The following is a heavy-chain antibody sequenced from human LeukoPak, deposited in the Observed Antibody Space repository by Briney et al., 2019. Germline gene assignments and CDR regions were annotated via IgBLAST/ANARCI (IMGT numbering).Heavy chain of an antibody. Sequence: ASVKVSCKASGYTFASYDINWVRQATGQGLEWMGWMNPNSGNTGYAQKFQGRVTMTRNTAINTAYMELTSLRFEGTAVYYCAKSKDLIQFDPWGQGTLVTVSS. D-gene: IGHD5-18*01. CDR2: MNPNSGNT. J-gene: IGHJ5*02. V-gene: IGHV1-8*01. CDR1: GYTFASYD. CDR3: AKSKDLIQFDP.